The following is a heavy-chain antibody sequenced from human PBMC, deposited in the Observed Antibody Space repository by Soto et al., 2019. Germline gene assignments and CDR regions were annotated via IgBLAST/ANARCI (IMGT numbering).Heavy chain of an antibody. CDR2: IGSSTSYP. V-gene: IGHV3-11*05. D-gene: IGHD3-9*01. CDR1: GFTFSDYY. CDR3: ARDADILTGSDAFDI. J-gene: IGHJ3*02. Sequence: GGSLRLSCAASGFTFSDYYMSWIRQAPGKGLEWVSYIGSSTSYPNYADSVKGRFTISRDNAKNSLYLQMNSLRAEDTAVYYCARDADILTGSDAFDIWGQGTMVTVS.